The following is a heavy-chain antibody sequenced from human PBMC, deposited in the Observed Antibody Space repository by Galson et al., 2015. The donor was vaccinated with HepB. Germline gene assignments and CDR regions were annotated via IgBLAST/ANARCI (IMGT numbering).Heavy chain of an antibody. Sequence: SLRLSCAASGFNFSNYWMHWVRHAPGKGLVWVSRINSDGTYITYADSVKGRFTISRDNAKNTLYLQMNSPRAEDTALYYCARTRGAAAGIFDYWGQGSLVTVSS. CDR3: ARTRGAAAGIFDY. CDR1: GFNFSNYW. J-gene: IGHJ4*02. CDR2: INSDGTYI. D-gene: IGHD6-13*01. V-gene: IGHV3-74*01.